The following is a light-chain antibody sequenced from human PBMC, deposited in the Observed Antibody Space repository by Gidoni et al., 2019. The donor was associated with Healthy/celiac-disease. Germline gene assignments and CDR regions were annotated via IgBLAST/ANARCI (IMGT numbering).Light chain of an antibody. J-gene: IGKJ2*01. CDR2: DAS. CDR3: QQRSNWLYT. V-gene: IGKV3-11*01. Sequence: IVLTQSPATLSLSPGERATLSCRASQSVSSYLAWYQQKPGQAPRLRIYDASNRATGIPARFSGSGSGTDFTLTISSREPEDFAVYYCQQRSNWLYTFGQXTKLEIK. CDR1: QSVSSY.